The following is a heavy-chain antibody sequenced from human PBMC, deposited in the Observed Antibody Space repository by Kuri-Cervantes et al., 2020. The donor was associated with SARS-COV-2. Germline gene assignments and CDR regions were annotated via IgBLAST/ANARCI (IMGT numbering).Heavy chain of an antibody. V-gene: IGHV3-30-3*01. Sequence: GGSLRLSCAASGSTFNNYDMYWVRQAPGKGLEWVAVISYDGSKKYYADSVKGRFTISRDNSKSTLYLPMYNLRAEDTAVYYCARGLRKYYFDYWGQGTLVTVSS. CDR3: ARGLRKYYFDY. CDR2: ISYDGSKK. D-gene: IGHD1-14*01. J-gene: IGHJ4*02. CDR1: GSTFNNYD.